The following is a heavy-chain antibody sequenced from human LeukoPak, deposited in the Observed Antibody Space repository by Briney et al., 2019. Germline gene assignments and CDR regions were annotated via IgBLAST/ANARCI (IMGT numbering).Heavy chain of an antibody. D-gene: IGHD4-17*01. J-gene: IGHJ5*02. Sequence: ASVKVSCKASGYTFTDYYMHWVRQAPGQGLEWMGWISGYDGNTKYAQKLQGRVSLTTDSSTSTVYMELRSLRSDDTAVYYCARDDYGEPGWFDPWGQGTLVTVSS. CDR1: GYTFTDYY. CDR2: ISGYDGNT. V-gene: IGHV1-18*04. CDR3: ARDDYGEPGWFDP.